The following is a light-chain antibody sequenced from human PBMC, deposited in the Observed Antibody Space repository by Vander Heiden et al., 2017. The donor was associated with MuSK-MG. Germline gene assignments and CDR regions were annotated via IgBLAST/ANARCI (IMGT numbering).Light chain of an antibody. CDR1: QSLLHSNGYNY. V-gene: IGKV2-28*01. CDR3: MQALQTPPWT. CDR2: LGS. Sequence: DNVMTQSPLSLPVTPGEPASISCRSSQSLLHSNGYNYLDWYLQKPGQSPQLLIYLGSNRASGVPDRFSGSGSGTDFTLKISRVEAEDVGVYYCMQALQTPPWTFGQGTKVEIK. J-gene: IGKJ1*01.